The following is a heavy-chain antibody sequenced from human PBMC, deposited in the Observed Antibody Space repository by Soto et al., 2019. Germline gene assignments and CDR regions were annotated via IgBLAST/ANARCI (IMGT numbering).Heavy chain of an antibody. J-gene: IGHJ6*02. CDR1: GYSLTSYW. D-gene: IGHD1-26*01. CDR2: IYPGDSDT. V-gene: IGHV5-51*01. CDR3: ARHARGSYYASYYYGMDV. Sequence: PVESLKISCKGSGYSLTSYWIGWVRQMPGKGLEWMGIIYPGDSDTRYSPSFQGQVTISADKSISTAYLQWSSLKAADTAMYYCARHARGSYYASYYYGMDVWGQGTTVTVSS.